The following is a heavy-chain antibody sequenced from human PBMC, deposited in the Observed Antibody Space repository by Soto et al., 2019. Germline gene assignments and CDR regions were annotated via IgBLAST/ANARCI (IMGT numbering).Heavy chain of an antibody. V-gene: IGHV4-61*05. D-gene: IGHD1-26*01. CDR1: DGCSDSGDNS. J-gene: IGHJ5*01. Sequence: PSRNLDLTSAVYDGCSDSGDNSCAWFRQPPGKGLEWIGYVYYSGTTNYNPFLKSRVTLSLDKSKNQFSLKMNSVTAADTAVYYFFSDATTTEIYFLSRRHGTPITVS. CDR3: FSDATTTEIYFLS. CDR2: VYYSGTT.